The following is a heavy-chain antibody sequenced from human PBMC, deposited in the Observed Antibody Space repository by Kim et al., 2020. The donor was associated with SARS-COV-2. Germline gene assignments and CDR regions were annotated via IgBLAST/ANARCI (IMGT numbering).Heavy chain of an antibody. CDR1: GDSISSYY. D-gene: IGHD2-2*02. J-gene: IGHJ4*02. V-gene: IGHV4-59*01. Sequence: SETLSLTCTVSGDSISSYYWSWIRQPPGKGLEWIGYIYYSGSTNYNPSLKSRVTISVDTSKNQFSLKLTSVTAADTAVYYCARADGYTIDYWGQGTLVTV. CDR3: ARADGYTIDY. CDR2: IYYSGST.